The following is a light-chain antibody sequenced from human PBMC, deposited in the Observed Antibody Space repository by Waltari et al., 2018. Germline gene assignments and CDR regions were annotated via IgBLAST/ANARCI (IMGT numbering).Light chain of an antibody. CDR3: QQYGSSTGLT. CDR2: GAS. CDR1: QSVSSGY. J-gene: IGKJ4*01. Sequence: EIVLTQSPGTLSLSPGERATLSCRASQSVSSGYLAWYQQKPGQAPRLLIYGASSRATGIPDRFSGSGSGTDFTLTISRLEPEDFAMLYCQQYGSSTGLTFGGGTKVEIK. V-gene: IGKV3-20*01.